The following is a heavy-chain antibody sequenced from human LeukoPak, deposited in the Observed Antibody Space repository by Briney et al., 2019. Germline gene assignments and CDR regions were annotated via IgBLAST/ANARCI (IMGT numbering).Heavy chain of an antibody. CDR3: VRNGRPIDY. Sequence: PSQTLSLTCTVSGDSISSSGYYWSWIRQPPGKGLEWIGHIYQSGSTNYNPSLESRVTISVDGSKNQFSLKLSSVAAADTAIYYCVRNGRPIDYWGPGTLVTVSS. D-gene: IGHD2-8*01. CDR1: GDSISSSGYY. CDR2: IYQSGST. V-gene: IGHV4-30-2*01. J-gene: IGHJ4*02.